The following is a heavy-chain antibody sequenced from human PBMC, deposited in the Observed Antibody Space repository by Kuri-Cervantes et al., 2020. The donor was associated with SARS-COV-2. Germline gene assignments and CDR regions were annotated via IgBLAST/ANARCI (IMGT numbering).Heavy chain of an antibody. CDR2: IYYSGST. CDR1: GGSISSYY. Sequence: GSLRLSCTVSGGSISSYYWSWIRQPPGKGLEWIGYIYYSGSTNYNPSLKSRVTISGDTSKNQFSLKLSSVTAADTAVYYCARAQYSSSWSEGYYYYMDVWGKGTTVTVSS. D-gene: IGHD6-13*01. V-gene: IGHV4-59*01. J-gene: IGHJ6*03. CDR3: ARAQYSSSWSEGYYYYMDV.